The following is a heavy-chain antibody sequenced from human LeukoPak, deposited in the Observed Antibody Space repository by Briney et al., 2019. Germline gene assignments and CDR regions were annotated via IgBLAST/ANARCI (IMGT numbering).Heavy chain of an antibody. J-gene: IGHJ3*02. CDR1: GFTFSSYA. Sequence: HPGRSLRLSCAASGFTFSSYAMHWVRQAPGKGLEWVAVISYDGSNKYYADSVKGRFTISRDNSKNTLYLQMNSLRAEDTAVYYCARVFVDIVATIRGGAFDIWGQGTMVTVSS. D-gene: IGHD5-12*01. CDR3: ARVFVDIVATIRGGAFDI. CDR2: ISYDGSNK. V-gene: IGHV3-30-3*01.